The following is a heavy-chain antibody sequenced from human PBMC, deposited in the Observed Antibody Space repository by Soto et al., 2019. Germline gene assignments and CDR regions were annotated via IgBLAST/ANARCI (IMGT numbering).Heavy chain of an antibody. CDR3: ARGDKNRSSSMDALFNWFDP. Sequence: ASVKVSCKASGGTFSSYAISWVRQAPGQGLEWMGGIIPIFGTANYAQKFQGRVTIAADESTSTAYMELSSLRSEDTAVYYCARGDKNRSSSMDALFNWFDPWGQGTLVTVSS. V-gene: IGHV1-69*13. CDR2: IIPIFGTA. J-gene: IGHJ5*02. CDR1: GGTFSSYA. D-gene: IGHD6-6*01.